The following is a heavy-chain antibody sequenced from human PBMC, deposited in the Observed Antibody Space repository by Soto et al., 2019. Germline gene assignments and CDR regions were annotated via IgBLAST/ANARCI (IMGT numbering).Heavy chain of an antibody. V-gene: IGHV3-53*01. D-gene: IGHD1-26*01. Sequence: PGGSLRLSCAASGFTVSTYNMIWVRQAPVKGLEWVSVTYSGGSTQYADSVKGRFTVSRDNSKNTLYLQMSSLSDEDTAVYYCARKLSGAVQGWAYGMDVWGRGTTVTVSS. J-gene: IGHJ6*02. CDR2: TYSGGST. CDR3: ARKLSGAVQGWAYGMDV. CDR1: GFTVSTYN.